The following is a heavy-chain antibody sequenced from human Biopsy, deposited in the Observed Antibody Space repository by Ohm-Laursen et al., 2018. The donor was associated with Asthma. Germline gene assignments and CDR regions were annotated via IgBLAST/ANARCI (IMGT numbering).Heavy chain of an antibody. V-gene: IGHV1-3*01. CDR3: ARPYYDSSGYYYENLSFDY. D-gene: IGHD3-22*01. CDR1: GYTFTSYA. Sequence: ASVKVSCKASGYTFTSYAMHWVRQAPGQRLEWMGWINAGNGNTKYSQKFQGRVTITRDTSASTAYMELSSLRSEDTAVYYCARPYYDSSGYYYENLSFDYWGQGTLSPSPQ. J-gene: IGHJ4*02. CDR2: INAGNGNT.